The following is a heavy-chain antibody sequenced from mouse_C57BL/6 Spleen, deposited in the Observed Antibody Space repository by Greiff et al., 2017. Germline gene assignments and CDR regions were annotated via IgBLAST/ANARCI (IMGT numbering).Heavy chain of an antibody. V-gene: IGHV5-16*01. D-gene: IGHD1-2*01. CDR3: ARGGTTANFDV. J-gene: IGHJ1*03. Sequence: EVQLVESEGGLVQPGSSMKLSCTASGFTFSDYYMAWVRQVPEKGLEWVANINYDGSSTYYLDSLKSRFIISRDNAKNILYLQMSSLKSEDTATYYCARGGTTANFDVWGTGTTVTVSS. CDR2: INYDGSST. CDR1: GFTFSDYY.